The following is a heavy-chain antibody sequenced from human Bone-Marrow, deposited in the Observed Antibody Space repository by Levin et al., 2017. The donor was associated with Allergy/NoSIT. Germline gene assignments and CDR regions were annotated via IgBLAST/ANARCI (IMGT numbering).Heavy chain of an antibody. CDR2: IRSKAYGGTT. D-gene: IGHD5-12*01. CDR3: TRGRGYSVYFDF. CDR1: GFTFGDFP. Sequence: GESLKISCTASGFTFGDFPMNWFRQAPGKGLEWVGFIRSKAYGGTTENAASVKGRFTISRDDSKNIAYLQMDSLKTEDTAVYYCTRGRGYSVYFDFWGQGTLVTVSS. V-gene: IGHV3-49*03. J-gene: IGHJ4*02.